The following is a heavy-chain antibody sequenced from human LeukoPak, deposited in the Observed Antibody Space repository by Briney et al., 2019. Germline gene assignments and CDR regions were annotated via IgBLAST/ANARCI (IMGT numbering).Heavy chain of an antibody. CDR3: ASGTGDLNY. J-gene: IGHJ4*02. CDR2: ISYDGSNK. Sequence: GGSLRLSCAASGFTFSNYALRWVRQAPGKGLEWVAVISYDGSNKYYADSVKGRFTISRDNSKNTLYLQMNGLRAEDTAVYYCASGTGDLNYWGQGTLVTVSS. CDR1: GFTFSNYA. V-gene: IGHV3-30-3*01. D-gene: IGHD7-27*01.